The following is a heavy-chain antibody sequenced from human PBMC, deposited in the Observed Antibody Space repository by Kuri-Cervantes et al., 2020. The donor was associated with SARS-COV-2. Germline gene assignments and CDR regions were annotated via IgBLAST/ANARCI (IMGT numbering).Heavy chain of an antibody. CDR3: ASVHPDYYGSGSYLAGKDAFDI. V-gene: IGHV1-69*13. CDR2: IIPFFGTP. D-gene: IGHD3-10*01. CDR1: GATFSTYG. J-gene: IGHJ3*02. Sequence: SVKVSCKASGATFSTYGFSWVRQAPGQGLEWMGGIIPFFGTPNYAQKFEGRVTITADESTSTAYMEMSSLRSEDTAVYYCASVHPDYYGSGSYLAGKDAFDIWGQGTMVTVSS.